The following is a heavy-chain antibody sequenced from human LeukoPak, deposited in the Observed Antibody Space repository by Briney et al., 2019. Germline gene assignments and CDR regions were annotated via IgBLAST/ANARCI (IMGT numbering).Heavy chain of an antibody. V-gene: IGHV4-34*01. J-gene: IGHJ4*02. CDR1: GGSFSGHY. D-gene: IGHD3-22*01. Sequence: SETLSLTCAVYGGSFSGHYWSWIRQPPGKGLEWIGEINHSGSTNYKPSLKSRVTISVDTSKNQFSLKLSSVTAADTAVYYCATGEDYDSSGYWGQGTLVTVSS. CDR3: ATGEDYDSSGY. CDR2: INHSGST.